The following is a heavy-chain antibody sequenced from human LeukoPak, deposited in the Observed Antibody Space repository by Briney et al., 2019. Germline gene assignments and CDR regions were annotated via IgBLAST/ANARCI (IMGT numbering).Heavy chain of an antibody. J-gene: IGHJ4*02. V-gene: IGHV4-30-4*08. CDR2: IYYSGST. D-gene: IGHD3-3*01. CDR1: GGSISSGDYY. CDR3: AKSKFLEWYFDS. Sequence: PSQTLSLTCTVSGGSISSGDYYWSWIRQPPGKGLEWIGYIYYSGSTYYNPSLKSRVTISVDTSKNQFSLKLSSVTAADTAIYYCAKSKFLEWYFDSWGQGKMVIVSA.